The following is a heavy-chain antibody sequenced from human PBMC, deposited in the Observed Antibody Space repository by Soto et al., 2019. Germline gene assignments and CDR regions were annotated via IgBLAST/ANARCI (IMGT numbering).Heavy chain of an antibody. V-gene: IGHV1-69*02. CDR2: IIPILGIA. Sequence: QVQLVQSGAEVKKPGSSVKVSCKASGGTFSSYTISWVRQAPGQGLEWMGRIIPILGIANYAQKFQGRVTITADKATSTAYMELRSLRSEDPAVYYCARAGRYYYYGMDVWGQGTTVTVSS. CDR3: ARAGRYYYYGMDV. CDR1: GGTFSSYT. J-gene: IGHJ6*02.